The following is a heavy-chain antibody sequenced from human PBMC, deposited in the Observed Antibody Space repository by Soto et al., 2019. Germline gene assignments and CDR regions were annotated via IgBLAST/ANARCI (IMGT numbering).Heavy chain of an antibody. CDR3: ARGSSGWYTYNWFDP. V-gene: IGHV3-33*01. CDR1: GFTFSSYG. J-gene: IGHJ5*02. D-gene: IGHD6-19*01. Sequence: GGSLRLSCAASGFTFSSYGMHWVRQAPGKGLEWVAVIWYDGSNKYYADSVKGRFTISRDNSKNTLYLQMNSLRAEDTAVYYCARGSSGWYTYNWFDPWGQGTLVTVSS. CDR2: IWYDGSNK.